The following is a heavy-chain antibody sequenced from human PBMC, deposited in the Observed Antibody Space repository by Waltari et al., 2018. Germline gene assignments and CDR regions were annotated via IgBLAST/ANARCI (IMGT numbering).Heavy chain of an antibody. CDR2: SDANGAAT. V-gene: IGHV3-23*01. J-gene: IGHJ4*02. CDR3: AKGIYSAGWYAGVDS. CDR1: GFIFSGYA. Sequence: EVQLLESGGGLVQRGGSLRLSCVASGFIFSGYAMTWVRQAPGQGLEWVSGSDANGAATYYAGSGKGRFTISRDNSKNTLYLEMSSLGAEDTAVYYCAKGIYSAGWYAGVDSWGQGTLVTVSS. D-gene: IGHD6-19*01.